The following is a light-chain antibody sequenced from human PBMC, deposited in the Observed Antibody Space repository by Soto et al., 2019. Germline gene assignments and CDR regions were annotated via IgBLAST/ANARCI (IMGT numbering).Light chain of an antibody. CDR3: AAWDDSLSGRGV. V-gene: IGLV1-47*01. J-gene: IGLJ3*02. CDR2: RNN. CDR1: SSNIGNNY. Sequence: QSVLTQPPSASGTPGQRVTISCSGSSSNIGNNYVYWYQMVPGTAPKLLIYRNNQRPSGVPDLFSGSRSGTSASLAISGLRSEDEADYYCAAWDDSLSGRGVFGGGTKLTVL.